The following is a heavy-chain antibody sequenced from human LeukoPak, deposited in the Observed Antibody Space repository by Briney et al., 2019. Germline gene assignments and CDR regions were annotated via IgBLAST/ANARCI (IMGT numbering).Heavy chain of an antibody. CDR3: ARDLTSLDY. D-gene: IGHD3-9*01. V-gene: IGHV4-59*01. CDR2: IYYSGST. CDR1: GVSIGSYY. J-gene: IGHJ4*02. Sequence: SETLSLTCTVSGVSIGSYYWTWIRQPPGKGLEWIGYIYYSGSTNYNPSLKSRVTISVDTSKNQLSLKLTSVTAADTAVYYCARDLTSLDYWGQGTLVTVSS.